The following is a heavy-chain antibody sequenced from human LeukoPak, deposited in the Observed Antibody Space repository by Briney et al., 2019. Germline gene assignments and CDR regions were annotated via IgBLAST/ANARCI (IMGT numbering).Heavy chain of an antibody. CDR2: INHSGST. Sequence: SETLSLTSAVYGGSFSGYYWSWIRQPPGKGLEWIGEINHSGSTNYSPSLKSRATISVDTSKNQFSLKLSSVTAADTAVYYCARRACAYYYDSSGYFRYWGQGTLVTVSS. J-gene: IGHJ4*02. D-gene: IGHD3-22*01. CDR1: GGSFSGYY. V-gene: IGHV4-34*01. CDR3: ARRACAYYYDSSGYFRY.